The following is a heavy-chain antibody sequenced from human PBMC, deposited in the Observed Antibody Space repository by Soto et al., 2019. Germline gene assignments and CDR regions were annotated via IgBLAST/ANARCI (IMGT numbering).Heavy chain of an antibody. V-gene: IGHV1-3*01. Sequence: QVQLVQSGAEVKKPGASVKVSCKASGYTFTMYAMHWVRQAPGQRLEWMGWINGGNGNTKYSQKFQGRVTITRDTSASTADMELSSLRSEDTAVYYCARDPTVVTGYYYYGMDVWGQGTTVTVSS. D-gene: IGHD4-17*01. CDR2: INGGNGNT. J-gene: IGHJ6*02. CDR3: ARDPTVVTGYYYYGMDV. CDR1: GYTFTMYA.